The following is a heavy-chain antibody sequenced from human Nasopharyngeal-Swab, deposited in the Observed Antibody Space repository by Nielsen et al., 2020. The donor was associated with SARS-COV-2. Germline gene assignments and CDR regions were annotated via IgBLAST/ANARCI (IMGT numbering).Heavy chain of an antibody. CDR2: INSDGTTT. CDR1: GFTFFSYW. J-gene: IGHJ5*02. Sequence: GSLKISCAASGFTFFSYWMHWVRQAPGKGLAWVSFINSDGTTTTYADSVKGRFTISRDDATNTLFLQMNSLRADDTGVYYCARGPSLGWFDPWGQGTLVTVSS. V-gene: IGHV3-74*01. CDR3: ARGPSLGWFDP.